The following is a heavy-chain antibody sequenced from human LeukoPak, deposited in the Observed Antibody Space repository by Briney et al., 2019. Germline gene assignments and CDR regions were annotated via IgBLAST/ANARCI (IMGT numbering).Heavy chain of an antibody. CDR2: ISGSGGST. D-gene: IGHD3-3*01. CDR1: GFTFSSYA. V-gene: IGHV3-23*01. CDR3: AHNYDFWSGYPYYFDY. Sequence: GGFLRLSCAASGFTFSSYAMSWVRQAPGKGLEWVSAISGSGGSTYYADSVQGRFAISRDNSKNTLYLQMNSLRAEDTAVYYCAHNYDFWSGYPYYFDYWGQGTLVTVSS. J-gene: IGHJ4*02.